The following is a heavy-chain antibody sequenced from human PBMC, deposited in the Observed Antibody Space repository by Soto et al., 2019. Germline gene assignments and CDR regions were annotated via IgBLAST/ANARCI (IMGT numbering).Heavy chain of an antibody. D-gene: IGHD2-2*01. CDR2: IYPGDSDT. Sequence: ESLKISFKGSGYSLTSYWIGWVRQIPGKGLEWMGIIYPGDSDTRYSPSFQGQVTISADKSISTAYLQWSSLKASDTAMYYCARHYCSSTSCYPVYYYYYGMDVWGQGTTVTVSS. J-gene: IGHJ6*02. V-gene: IGHV5-51*01. CDR1: GYSLTSYW. CDR3: ARHYCSSTSCYPVYYYYYGMDV.